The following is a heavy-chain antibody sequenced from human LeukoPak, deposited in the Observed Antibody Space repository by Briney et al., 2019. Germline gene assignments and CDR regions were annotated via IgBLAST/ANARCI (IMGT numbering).Heavy chain of an antibody. D-gene: IGHD4-23*01. CDR2: INRDSSVK. CDR3: ARDRGYSTFDY. V-gene: IGHV3-7*01. J-gene: IGHJ4*02. Sequence: GGSLRLSCAASGFTFTAFWMSWVRQTPEKGLEFVANINRDSSVKNYVDSVKGRFTISRDNAKNSLFLQMNSLRVEDTAVYYCARDRGYSTFDYWGQGTLVTVSS. CDR1: GFTFTAFW.